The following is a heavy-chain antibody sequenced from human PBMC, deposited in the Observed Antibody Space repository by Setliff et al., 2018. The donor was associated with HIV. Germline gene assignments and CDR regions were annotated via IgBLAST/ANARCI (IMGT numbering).Heavy chain of an antibody. CDR3: ARRSIVVV. CDR2: IYYSGST. D-gene: IGHD2-21*01. CDR1: DGSISSHY. Sequence: PSETLSLTCTVSDGSISSHYWSWIRQPPGKGLEWIGYIYYSGSTNYNPSLKSRVTISVDTSKNQFSLKLSSVTAADTAVYYCARRSIVVVWGQGTMVTVSS. V-gene: IGHV4-59*08. J-gene: IGHJ3*01.